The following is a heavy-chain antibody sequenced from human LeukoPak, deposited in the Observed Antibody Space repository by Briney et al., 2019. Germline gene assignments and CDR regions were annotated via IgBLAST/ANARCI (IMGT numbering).Heavy chain of an antibody. D-gene: IGHD3-16*01. V-gene: IGHV4-39*07. J-gene: IGHJ4*02. CDR2: IYYSGST. Sequence: SETLSLTCTVSGGSISSSSYYWGWIRQPPGKGLEWIGSIYYSGSTYYNPSLKSRVTISVDTSKNQFSLKLSSVTAADTAVYYCARERLRFFGDYDYWGQGTLVTVSS. CDR1: GGSISSSSYY. CDR3: ARERLRFFGDYDY.